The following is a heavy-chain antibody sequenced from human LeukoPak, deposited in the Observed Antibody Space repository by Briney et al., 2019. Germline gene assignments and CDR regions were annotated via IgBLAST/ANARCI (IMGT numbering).Heavy chain of an antibody. V-gene: IGHV1-18*01. D-gene: IGHD2-2*01. CDR1: GYTFTTYS. J-gene: IGHJ4*02. CDR2: ISVNNGGT. CDR3: AREEKGPSGTYYFDY. Sequence: GASVKVSCKASGYTFTTYSLAWVRQAPGQSLEWMGWISVNNGGTNYAQSFQDRVTLTRDTSTNTAYLELSSLRSEDTAVYYCAREEKGPSGTYYFDYWGQGTLVTVSS.